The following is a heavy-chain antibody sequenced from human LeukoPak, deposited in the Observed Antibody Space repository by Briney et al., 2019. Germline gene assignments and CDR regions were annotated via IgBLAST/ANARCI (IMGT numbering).Heavy chain of an antibody. J-gene: IGHJ4*02. CDR1: GFTFNKYW. CDR2: VNQDGSQK. D-gene: IGHD2-21*01. CDR3: ASRNSLFY. Sequence: GGSLRLSCSASGFTFNKYWMSWIRQLPGQGLEWVANVNQDGSQKYYVDSVKGRFTNSRDNARNLLYLQMNSLRYEDTAVYYCASRNSLFYWGQGTLVTVSS. V-gene: IGHV3-7*01.